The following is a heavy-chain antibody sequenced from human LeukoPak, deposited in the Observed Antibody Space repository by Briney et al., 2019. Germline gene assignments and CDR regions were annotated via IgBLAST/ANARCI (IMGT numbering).Heavy chain of an antibody. CDR1: GFTLSRSG. CDR2: ISGSGGST. D-gene: IGHD3-22*01. V-gene: IGHV3-23*01. J-gene: IGHJ4*02. Sequence: PGGSLRLSCAASGFTLSRSGTHWVREAPGKGLGWVSAISGSGGSTYYADSVKGRFTISRDNSKNTLYLQMNSLRAEDTAVYYCAPSSGYSFPFDYWGQGTLVTVSS. CDR3: APSSGYSFPFDY.